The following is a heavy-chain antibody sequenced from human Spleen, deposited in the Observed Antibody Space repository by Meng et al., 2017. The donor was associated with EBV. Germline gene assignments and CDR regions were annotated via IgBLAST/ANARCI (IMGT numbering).Heavy chain of an antibody. D-gene: IGHD3-22*01. V-gene: IGHV1-2*06. CDR1: GYTFTGYY. CDR2: INPNSGGT. Sequence: QLQLVQPGAEVTNPAASLKVSCQASGYTFTGYYMHWVRQAPGQALECMGRINPNSGGTNYAQKFQGRVTMTRDTSISTAYMELSRLRSDDTAVYYCARDSNYYDRGNWFDPWGQGTLVTVSS. CDR3: ARDSNYYDRGNWFDP. J-gene: IGHJ5*02.